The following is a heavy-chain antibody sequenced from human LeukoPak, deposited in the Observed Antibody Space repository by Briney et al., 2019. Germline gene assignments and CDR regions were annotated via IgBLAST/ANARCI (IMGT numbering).Heavy chain of an antibody. CDR1: GYTFTTYY. D-gene: IGHD6-13*01. V-gene: IGHV1-18*01. CDR3: AREEGAPIAAANV. CDR2: ISAYNGNR. Sequence: ASVKASSKASGYTFTTYYISWVRQAPGQGLEWMGWISAYNGNRNYAQKFQGRVTMTTDTSTSTAYMELRSLRSDDTAVYYCAREEGAPIAAANVWGLGTMVTVSS. J-gene: IGHJ3*01.